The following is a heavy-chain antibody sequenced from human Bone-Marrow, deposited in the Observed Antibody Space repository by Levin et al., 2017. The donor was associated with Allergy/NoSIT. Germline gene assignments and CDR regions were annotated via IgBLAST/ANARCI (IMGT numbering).Heavy chain of an antibody. CDR3: ARDYSRMVATYYYGMDV. CDR1: GGSMSHFY. D-gene: IGHD5-12*01. Sequence: SQTLSLPCSVSGGSMSHFYWTWIRQPPGKGLEWIGYISYNGGSNSNPSLKSRVTFSIDTSKNQFSLKLTSVTAADTAVYYCARDYSRMVATYYYGMDVWGQGTTVTVSS. V-gene: IGHV4-59*01. CDR2: ISYNGGS. J-gene: IGHJ6*02.